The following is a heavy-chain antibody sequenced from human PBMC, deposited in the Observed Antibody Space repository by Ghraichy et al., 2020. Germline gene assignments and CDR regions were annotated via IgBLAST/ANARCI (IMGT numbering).Heavy chain of an antibody. CDR2: SYSGGNT. CDR3: ARDRLPIAARFYYGMDV. D-gene: IGHD6-6*01. V-gene: IGHV3-66*01. Sequence: GGSLRLSCAASGFTVSSNYMSWVRQAPGKGLEWVSISYSGGNTYYADSVKGRFTISRDNYKNTLYRQMNSLRAEDTAVYYCARDRLPIAARFYYGMDVWGQGTTVTVSS. J-gene: IGHJ6*02. CDR1: GFTVSSNY.